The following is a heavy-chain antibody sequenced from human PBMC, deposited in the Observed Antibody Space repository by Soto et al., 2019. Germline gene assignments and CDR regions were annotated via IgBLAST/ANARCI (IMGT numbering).Heavy chain of an antibody. J-gene: IGHJ3*02. Sequence: QVQLQESGPGLVKPSETLSLTCTVSGGSISSYYWSWIRQPPGKGLEWIGYIYYSGSTNYNPSLKSRVTISVDTSKNQFSLKLSSVTAADTAVYYCARAYGDSHRPDAFDIWGQGTMVTVSS. CDR3: ARAYGDSHRPDAFDI. CDR1: GGSISSYY. CDR2: IYYSGST. V-gene: IGHV4-59*01. D-gene: IGHD4-17*01.